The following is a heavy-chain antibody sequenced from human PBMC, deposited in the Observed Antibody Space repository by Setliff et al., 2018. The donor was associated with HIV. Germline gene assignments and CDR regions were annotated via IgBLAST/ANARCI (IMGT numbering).Heavy chain of an antibody. J-gene: IGHJ4*02. CDR1: GGSFSGYY. Sequence: SETLSLTCAVYGGSFSGYYWSWLRQPPGKGLEWIGEVNHSRRSNYNPSLKSRVAISVDMSKNQFSLRLNSVTAADTAIYYCARGALSLTMTKLLSFFDSWGQGTRVTVSS. CDR2: VNHSRRS. V-gene: IGHV4-34*01. D-gene: IGHD3-22*01. CDR3: ARGALSLTMTKLLSFFDS.